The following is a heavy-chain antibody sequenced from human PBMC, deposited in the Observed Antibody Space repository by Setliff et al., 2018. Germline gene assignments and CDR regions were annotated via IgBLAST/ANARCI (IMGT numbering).Heavy chain of an antibody. Sequence: PSQTLSLTCAVSGGSITSGSYYWSWIRQPAGEGLEWIGRLHTSGTTVYNPSLKGRVTISADTSTNHFSLKLTSVTAADTAVYYCARAQVVFAISAPVWYFEVWGRGTQVTV. CDR1: GGSITSGSYY. V-gene: IGHV4-61*02. CDR3: ARAQVVFAISAPVWYFEV. CDR2: LHTSGTT. J-gene: IGHJ2*01. D-gene: IGHD2-21*01.